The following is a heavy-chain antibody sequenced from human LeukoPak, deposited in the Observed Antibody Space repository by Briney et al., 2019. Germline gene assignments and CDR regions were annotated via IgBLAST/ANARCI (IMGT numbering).Heavy chain of an antibody. J-gene: IGHJ4*02. CDR1: GGSISSYY. V-gene: IGHV4-59*08. CDR3: AGSRGYSSSSYFDY. CDR2: IYYSGST. D-gene: IGHD6-6*01. Sequence: SETLSLACTVSGGSISSYYWSWIRQPPGKGLEWIGYIYYSGSTNYNPSLKSRVTISVDTSKNQFSLKLSSVTAADTAVYYCAGSRGYSSSSYFDYWGQGTLVTVSS.